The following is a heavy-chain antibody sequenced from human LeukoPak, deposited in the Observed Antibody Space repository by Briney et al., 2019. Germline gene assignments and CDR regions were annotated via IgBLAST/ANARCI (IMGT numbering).Heavy chain of an antibody. CDR2: IKSDGSST. Sequence: PGGSLRLSCAGSGFTFSGSWMHWVRQAPGKGLVWVSRIKSDGSSTTYADSVKGRFTVSRDNAKNTLYLQMNSLRAEDTAVYYCARDIPETSGHRAYFDSWGQGTLVTVSS. CDR1: GFTFSGSW. CDR3: ARDIPETSGHRAYFDS. D-gene: IGHD2-15*01. V-gene: IGHV3-74*03. J-gene: IGHJ4*02.